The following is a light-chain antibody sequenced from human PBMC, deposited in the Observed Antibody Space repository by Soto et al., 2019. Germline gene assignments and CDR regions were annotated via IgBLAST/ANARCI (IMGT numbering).Light chain of an antibody. Sequence: DIQMTQSPSSLSASVGDRVTITCRASQSIDNYLNWYQQKPGKAPKLLIYASSSLQSGVPSRFSGSGSVTDFTLTISSLQPEDFATYYCQQSYSTLPWTFGQGTKVEIK. CDR3: QQSYSTLPWT. CDR1: QSIDNY. V-gene: IGKV1-39*01. CDR2: ASS. J-gene: IGKJ1*01.